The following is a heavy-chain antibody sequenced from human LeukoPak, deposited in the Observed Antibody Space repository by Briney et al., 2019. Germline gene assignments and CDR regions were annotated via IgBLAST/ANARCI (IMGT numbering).Heavy chain of an antibody. D-gene: IGHD6-13*01. Sequence: SSETLSLTCTVSGYSISSGYYWGWIRQPPGKGLEWIGSIYHSGSTYYNPSLKSRVTISVDTSKNQFSLKLSSVTAADTAVYYCARRGGIAAAASGYFQHWGQGTLVTVSS. V-gene: IGHV4-38-2*02. CDR2: IYHSGST. CDR3: ARRGGIAAAASGYFQH. CDR1: GYSISSGYY. J-gene: IGHJ1*01.